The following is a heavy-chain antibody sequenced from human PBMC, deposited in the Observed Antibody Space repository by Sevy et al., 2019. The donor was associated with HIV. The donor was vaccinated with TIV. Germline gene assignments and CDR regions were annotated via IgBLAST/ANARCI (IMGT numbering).Heavy chain of an antibody. V-gene: IGHV3-30*02. CDR2: IQFDGSSR. Sequence: GGSLRLSCAASGFTFSYSGMHWVRQAPGKGLEWVTFIQFDGSSRYYAESVKGRFTILRDNTKNTLYLQMNSLRRDDTAVYYCAKNTAAVGVGGFDYWGQGALDTVSS. CDR3: AKNTAAVGVGGFDY. CDR1: GFTFSYSG. D-gene: IGHD2-8*02. J-gene: IGHJ4*02.